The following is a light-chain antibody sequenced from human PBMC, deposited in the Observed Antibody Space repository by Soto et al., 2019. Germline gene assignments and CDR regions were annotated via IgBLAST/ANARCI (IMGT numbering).Light chain of an antibody. J-gene: IGLJ1*01. CDR3: CSYADNSGYV. CDR2: DVS. CDR1: SSDVGAYNY. V-gene: IGLV2-11*01. Sequence: QSVLTQPRSVSGSPGQSVTISGTGTSSDVGAYNYVSWYQQHPGKARQLMTYDVSKPPSRVPDLFSGSKSGNTTSLTISGLQAEDVGAYYCCSYADNSGYVVGPGTKVTV.